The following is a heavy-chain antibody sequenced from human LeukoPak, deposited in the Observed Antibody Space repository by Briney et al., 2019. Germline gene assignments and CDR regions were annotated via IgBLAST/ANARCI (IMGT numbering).Heavy chain of an antibody. J-gene: IGHJ1*01. CDR3: ARDPSGGLVGATYHQH. V-gene: IGHV1-18*01. CDR1: GYTFTNYG. D-gene: IGHD1-26*01. CDR2: ISAYNGNT. Sequence: GASVKVSCKASGYTFTNYGISWVRQAPGQGLEWMGWISAYNGNTNYAQKLQGRVTMTTDTSTSTAYMELRSLRSDDTAVYYCARDPSGGLVGATYHQHWGQGTLVTVSS.